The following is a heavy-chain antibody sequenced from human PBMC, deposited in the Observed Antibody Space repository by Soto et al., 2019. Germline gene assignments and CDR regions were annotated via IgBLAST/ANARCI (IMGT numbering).Heavy chain of an antibody. D-gene: IGHD1-26*01. CDR1: GGTFTSYA. Sequence: QVQLVQSGAEVKKPGPSGRVSCKASGGTFTSYAITWVRQAPGQGLGGLGGIIPIFGTANYAQKFQGRVTITADESTSTAYMELSSLRSEDTAVYYCARDPPREGYYYYGMDVWGQGTTVTVSS. CDR3: ARDPPREGYYYYGMDV. CDR2: IIPIFGTA. J-gene: IGHJ6*02. V-gene: IGHV1-69*12.